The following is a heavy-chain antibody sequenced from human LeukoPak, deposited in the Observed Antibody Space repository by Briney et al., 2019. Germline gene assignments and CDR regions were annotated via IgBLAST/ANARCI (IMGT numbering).Heavy chain of an antibody. CDR2: IYYSGST. CDR1: GGSISSYY. Sequence: SETLSLTCTVSGGSISSYYWSWIRQPPGKGLEWIGYIYYSGSTNYNPSLKSRVTISVDTSKNQFSLKLSSVTAADTAVYYCATILPVSPSYMDVWGKGTTVTVSS. J-gene: IGHJ6*03. V-gene: IGHV4-59*01. D-gene: IGHD2/OR15-2a*01. CDR3: ATILPVSPSYMDV.